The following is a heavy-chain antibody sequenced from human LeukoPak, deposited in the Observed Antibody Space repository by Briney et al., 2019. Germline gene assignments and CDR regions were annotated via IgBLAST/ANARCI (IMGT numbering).Heavy chain of an antibody. D-gene: IGHD6-19*01. Sequence: ASVKVSCKASGYTFTSYGIGWVRQAPGQGLEWMGWISAYNGNTNYAQKLQGRVTMTTDTSTSTAYMELRSLRSDDTAVYYCARGAVAGTASKGGAFDIWGQGTMVTVSS. CDR3: ARGAVAGTASKGGAFDI. CDR2: ISAYNGNT. V-gene: IGHV1-18*01. J-gene: IGHJ3*02. CDR1: GYTFTSYG.